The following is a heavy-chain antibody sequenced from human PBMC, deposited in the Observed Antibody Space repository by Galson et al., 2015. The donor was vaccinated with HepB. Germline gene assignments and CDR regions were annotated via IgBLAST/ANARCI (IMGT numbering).Heavy chain of an antibody. CDR1: GGTFSSYA. CDR2: IIPILGIA. CDR3: ARELGYYDSSGYYYDY. D-gene: IGHD3-22*01. J-gene: IGHJ4*02. Sequence: SVKVSCKASGGTFSSYAISWVRQAPGQGLEWMGGIIPILGIANYAQKFQGRVTITADKSTSTAYMELSSLRSEDTAVYYCARELGYYDSSGYYYDYWGQGTLVTVSS. V-gene: IGHV1-69*10.